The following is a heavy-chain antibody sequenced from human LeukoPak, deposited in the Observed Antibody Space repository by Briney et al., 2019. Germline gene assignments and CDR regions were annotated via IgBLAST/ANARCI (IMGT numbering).Heavy chain of an antibody. Sequence: PSETLSLTCSVSGGSISSSSYYWGWIRQPPGKGLEWIGSIHNSGSTYYNPSLKSRVTISVDTSKNQFSLKLSSVTAADTAVYYCARRGVTWYYYGSGTPQPFDYWGQGTLVTVSS. CDR3: ARRGVTWYYYGSGTPQPFDY. CDR2: IHNSGST. CDR1: GGSISSSSYY. V-gene: IGHV4-39*07. J-gene: IGHJ4*02. D-gene: IGHD3-10*01.